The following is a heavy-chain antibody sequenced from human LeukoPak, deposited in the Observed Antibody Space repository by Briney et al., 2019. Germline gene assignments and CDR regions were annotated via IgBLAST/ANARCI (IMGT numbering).Heavy chain of an antibody. J-gene: IGHJ2*01. CDR2: ISGSGGST. CDR3: GRRPVNGVTAYWYFDL. CDR1: GFSFSSYA. D-gene: IGHD2-21*02. Sequence: GGSLRLSCAASGFSFSSYAMRWVRQAPGKGLEWVSTISGSGGSTHYVDSVKGRFTISRDNSKLTLYLQLNSLRADDTAVYYCGRRPVNGVTAYWYFDLWGRGTLVTVSS. V-gene: IGHV3-23*01.